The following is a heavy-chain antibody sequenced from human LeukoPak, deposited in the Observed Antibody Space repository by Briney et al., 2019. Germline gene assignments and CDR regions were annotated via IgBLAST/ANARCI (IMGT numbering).Heavy chain of an antibody. CDR3: ARHVDIGLRYFDWLGLFDY. CDR1: GGSFSGYY. Sequence: SETLSLTCAVYGGSFSGYYWSWIRQPPGKGLEWIGEINHSGSTNYNPSLKSRVTISVDTSKNQFSLKLSSVTAADTAVYYCARHVDIGLRYFDWLGLFDYWGQGTLVTVSS. CDR2: INHSGST. D-gene: IGHD3-9*01. J-gene: IGHJ4*02. V-gene: IGHV4-34*01.